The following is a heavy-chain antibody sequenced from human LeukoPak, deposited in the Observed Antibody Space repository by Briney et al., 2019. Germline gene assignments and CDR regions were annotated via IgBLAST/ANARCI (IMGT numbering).Heavy chain of an antibody. J-gene: IGHJ4*02. CDR1: GFTFSSYA. CDR2: IKQDGSEK. CDR3: ARSSSGWEGCFDY. V-gene: IGHV3-7*01. D-gene: IGHD6-19*01. Sequence: TGGSLRLSCAASGFTFSSYAMSWVRQAPGKGLEWVANIKQDGSEKYYVDSVKGRFTISRDNAKNSLYLQMNSLRAEDTAVYYCARSSSGWEGCFDYWGQGTLVTVSS.